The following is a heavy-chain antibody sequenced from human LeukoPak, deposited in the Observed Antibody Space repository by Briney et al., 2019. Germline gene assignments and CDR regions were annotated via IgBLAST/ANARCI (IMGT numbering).Heavy chain of an antibody. CDR2: IRYDGSNK. D-gene: IGHD2-2*01. Sequence: GGSLRLSCSASGFTFSSYGMHWVRQAPGKGLEWVAFIRYDGSNKYYADSVKGRFTISRDNSKNTLYLQMNSLRAEDTAVYYCAKRVWCSSTSCYGERVAGGAFDIWGQGTMVTVSS. CDR3: AKRVWCSSTSCYGERVAGGAFDI. CDR1: GFTFSSYG. V-gene: IGHV3-30*02. J-gene: IGHJ3*02.